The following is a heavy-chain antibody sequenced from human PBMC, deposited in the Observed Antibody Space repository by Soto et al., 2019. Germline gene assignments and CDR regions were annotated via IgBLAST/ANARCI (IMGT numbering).Heavy chain of an antibody. Sequence: SETLSLTCTVSGGSISSSSYYWGWIRQPPGKGLEWIGSIYYSGSTYYNPSLKSRVTISVDTSKNQFSLKLSSVTAADTAVYYCARLHDFWSGYRIYYYYMDVWGKGTTVTVSS. D-gene: IGHD3-3*01. CDR3: ARLHDFWSGYRIYYYYMDV. CDR1: GGSISSSSYY. J-gene: IGHJ6*03. V-gene: IGHV4-39*01. CDR2: IYYSGST.